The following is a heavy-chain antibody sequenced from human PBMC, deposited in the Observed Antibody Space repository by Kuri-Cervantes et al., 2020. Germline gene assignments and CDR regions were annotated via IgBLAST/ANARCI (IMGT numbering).Heavy chain of an antibody. Sequence: GESLKISCAASGFTFSSYAMTWVRQAPGKGLEWVSAISGSGGSTYYADSVKGRFTISRDNSKNTLYLQMNSLRAEDTAVYYCARGHIRFVDYWGQGTLVTVSS. CDR2: ISGSGGST. D-gene: IGHD3-3*01. V-gene: IGHV3-23*01. CDR3: ARGHIRFVDY. J-gene: IGHJ4*02. CDR1: GFTFSSYA.